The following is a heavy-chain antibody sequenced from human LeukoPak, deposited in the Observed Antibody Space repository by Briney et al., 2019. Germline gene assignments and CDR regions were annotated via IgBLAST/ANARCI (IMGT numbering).Heavy chain of an antibody. D-gene: IGHD3-22*01. V-gene: IGHV1-18*01. CDR2: ISAYNGNT. CDR3: ARLSRDSSGYYYPYYFDY. J-gene: IGHJ4*02. CDR1: GYTFTSYG. Sequence: VASVKVSCKASGYTFTSYGISWVRQAPGQGLEWMGWISAYNGNTNYAQKLQGRVTMTTDTSTSTAYMELRSLRSDDTAVYYCARLSRDSSGYYYPYYFDYWGQGTLVTVSS.